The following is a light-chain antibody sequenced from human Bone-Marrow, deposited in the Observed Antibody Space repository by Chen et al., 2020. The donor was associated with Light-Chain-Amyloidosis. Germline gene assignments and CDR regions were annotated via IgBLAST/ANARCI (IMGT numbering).Light chain of an antibody. V-gene: IGKV1-39*01. CDR3: QQSYNRRPIS. CDR1: QTIAHY. CDR2: TTS. Sequence: DIQVTQSPSSLSVSVGDRVTITCRTSQTIAHYLNWYQQKPGKAPEVLVYTTSNLRSGVPSRFSGSGYATDFTLTIDGLQPEDFATYYCQQSYNRRPISFGQGTRVDLK. J-gene: IGKJ2*01.